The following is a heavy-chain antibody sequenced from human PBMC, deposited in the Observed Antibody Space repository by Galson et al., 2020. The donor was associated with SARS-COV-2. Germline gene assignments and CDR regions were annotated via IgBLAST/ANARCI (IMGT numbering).Heavy chain of an antibody. J-gene: IGHJ6*03. CDR2: INHRGST. Sequence: SETLSLTCAVYGGSFKNYYWTWIRQSPGKDLQWIGEINHRGSTNYDPSLQGRVAMSVDTSKNQFSLRLSSVTAADTAVYYCVRGAEERRIIVVVPYYYTYMDVWGGGTAVTVSS. CDR3: VRGAEERRIIVVVPYYYTYMDV. CDR1: GGSFKNYY. D-gene: IGHD2-2*01. V-gene: IGHV4-34*01.